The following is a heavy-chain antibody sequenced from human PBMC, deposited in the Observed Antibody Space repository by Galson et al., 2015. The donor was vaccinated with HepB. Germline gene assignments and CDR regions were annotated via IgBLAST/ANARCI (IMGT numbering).Heavy chain of an antibody. V-gene: IGHV3-15*01. CDR1: GFTFSNAW. D-gene: IGHD6-19*01. J-gene: IGHJ6*02. CDR3: TTTVAGGRGDYYGMDV. Sequence: SLRLSCAASGFTFSNAWMSWVRQAPGKGLEWVGRIKSKTDGGTTDYAAPVKGRFTISRDDSKNTLYLQMNSLKTEDTAVYYCTTTVAGGRGDYYGMDVWGQGTTVTVSS. CDR2: IKSKTDGGTT.